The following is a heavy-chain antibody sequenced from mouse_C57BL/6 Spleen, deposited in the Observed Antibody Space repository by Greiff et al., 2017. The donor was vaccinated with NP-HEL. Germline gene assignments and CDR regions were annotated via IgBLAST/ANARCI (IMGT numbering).Heavy chain of an antibody. D-gene: IGHD4-1*01. J-gene: IGHJ3*01. CDR1: GFNIKDDY. V-gene: IGHV14-4*01. CDR3: TTPLTVFAG. Sequence: VQLQQSGAELVRPGASVKLSCTASGFNIKDDYMHWVKQRPEQGLEWIGWIDPENGDTEYASKFQGKATITADTSSNTAYLQLSSLTSEDTAVYYCTTPLTVFAGWGQGAMVTVSA. CDR2: IDPENGDT.